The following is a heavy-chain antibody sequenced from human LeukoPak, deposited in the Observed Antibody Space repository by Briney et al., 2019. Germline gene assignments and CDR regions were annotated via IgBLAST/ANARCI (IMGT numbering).Heavy chain of an antibody. V-gene: IGHV1-18*01. D-gene: IGHD2-2*01. J-gene: IGHJ6*02. CDR1: GYSFTSYG. CDR3: ATDPGEIVPAAKGPRGDYCYGMDV. CDR2: ISAYNGNT. Sequence: GESLQISFKGSGYSFTSYGISWVRPAPGQGREWMGWISAYNGNTNYAQKLQGRVTMTTDTSTSTAYVELNSLRSDDTAVYYCATDPGEIVPAAKGPRGDYCYGMDVWGQGTTVTVSS.